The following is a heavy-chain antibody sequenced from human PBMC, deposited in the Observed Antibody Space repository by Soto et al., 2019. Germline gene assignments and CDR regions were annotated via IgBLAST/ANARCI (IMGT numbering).Heavy chain of an antibody. CDR3: ARDGMAEEGVRYFDWPGHGNFDY. Sequence: PGGSVRLSCAASGFTFSSYSMNWVRQAPGKGLEWVSSISSSSSYIYYADSVKGRFTISRDSAKNSLYLQMNSLRAEDTAVYYCARDGMAEEGVRYFDWPGHGNFDYWGQGTLVTVSS. CDR2: ISSSSSYI. D-gene: IGHD3-9*01. CDR1: GFTFSSYS. V-gene: IGHV3-21*01. J-gene: IGHJ4*02.